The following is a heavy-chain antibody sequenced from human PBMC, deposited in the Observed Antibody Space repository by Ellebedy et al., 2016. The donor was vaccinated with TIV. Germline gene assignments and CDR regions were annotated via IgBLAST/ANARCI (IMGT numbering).Heavy chain of an antibody. Sequence: SETLSLTXTVSGGSISSYYWSWIRQPPGKGLEWIGYIYYSGSTNYNPSLKSRVTISVDTSKNQFSLKLSSVTAADTAVYYCARAGRRWLQKNPWGQGTLVTVSS. CDR2: IYYSGST. CDR3: ARAGRRWLQKNP. V-gene: IGHV4-59*01. CDR1: GGSISSYY. D-gene: IGHD5-24*01. J-gene: IGHJ5*02.